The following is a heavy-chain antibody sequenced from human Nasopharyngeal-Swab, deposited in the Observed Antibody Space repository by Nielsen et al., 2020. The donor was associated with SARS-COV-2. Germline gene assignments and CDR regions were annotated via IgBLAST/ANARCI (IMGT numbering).Heavy chain of an antibody. D-gene: IGHD6-19*01. CDR3: ARDQSSGWPLDY. J-gene: IGHJ4*02. CDR2: IIPIFGTA. V-gene: IGHV1-69*01. Sequence: WVRQAPGQGLEWMGGIIPIFGTANYAQKFQGRVTITADESTSTAYMELSSLRSEDTAVYYRARDQSSGWPLDYWGQGTLVTVSS.